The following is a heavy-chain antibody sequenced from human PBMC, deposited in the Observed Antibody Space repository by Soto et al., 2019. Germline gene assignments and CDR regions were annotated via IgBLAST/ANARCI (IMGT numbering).Heavy chain of an antibody. V-gene: IGHV3-23*01. CDR1: GFTFNNYA. CDR2: ISGGGDTT. D-gene: IGHD3-10*01. CDR3: AKGLGGSGSLTPRVDF. Sequence: EVQLLESGGGLVQPGGSLRLSCAASGFTFNNYAMTWVRQAPGKGLEWVSAISGGGDTTSYADSVKGQFTVSRDGSKNTLYLQTSSLRDEDTALYYSAKGLGGSGSLTPRVDFWAHGNMVTVSS. J-gene: IGHJ4*01.